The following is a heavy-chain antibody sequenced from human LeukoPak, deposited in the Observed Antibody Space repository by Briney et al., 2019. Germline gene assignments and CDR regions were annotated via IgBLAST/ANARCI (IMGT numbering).Heavy chain of an antibody. CDR1: GFTFSSYA. D-gene: IGHD3-22*01. CDR2: ISGSGGST. Sequence: GGSLRLSCAASGFTFSSYAMSWVRQAPGKGLEWVSAISGSGGSTYYADSVKGRFTISRDNSKNTLYLQMNSLRAEDTAVYYCAKPGDYYDSSGCLPYWGQGTLVTVSS. V-gene: IGHV3-23*01. CDR3: AKPGDYYDSSGCLPY. J-gene: IGHJ4*02.